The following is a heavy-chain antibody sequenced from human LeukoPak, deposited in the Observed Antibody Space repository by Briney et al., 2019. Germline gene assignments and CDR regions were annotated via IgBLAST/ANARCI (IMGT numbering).Heavy chain of an antibody. CDR1: GGSISSGGYY. J-gene: IGHJ4*02. CDR3: ARDGGYPDY. V-gene: IGHV4-61*02. Sequence: SQTLSLTCTVSGGSISSGGYYWRWIRQSPGKGLEWIGRIYTSGSTNYNPSLKSRVTMSVDTSKNQFSLKLSSVTAADTAVYYCARDGGYPDYWGQGTLVTVSS. D-gene: IGHD5-12*01. CDR2: IYTSGST.